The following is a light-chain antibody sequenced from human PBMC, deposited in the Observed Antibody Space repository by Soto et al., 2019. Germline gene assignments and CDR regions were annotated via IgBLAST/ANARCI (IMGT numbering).Light chain of an antibody. CDR3: MQLLHPPLT. J-gene: IGKJ4*01. V-gene: IGKV2-28*01. Sequence: DVVMTQSPLSLPVTPGEPASISCRSSQSLLHSNGYNYLAWFLQKAGQSPQLLIYLASSRASGVPDRFSGSGSGKDFTLKISSEEAEDVGIYYCMQLLHPPLTFGGGTKVEIK. CDR1: QSLLHSNGYNY. CDR2: LAS.